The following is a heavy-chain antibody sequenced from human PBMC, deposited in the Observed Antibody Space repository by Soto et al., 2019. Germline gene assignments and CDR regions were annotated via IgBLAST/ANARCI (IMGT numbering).Heavy chain of an antibody. Sequence: GESLKISCKGSGYSFTSYWIGWVRQMPGKGLEWMGIIYPGDSDTRYSPSFQGQVTISADKSISTAYLQWSSLKASDTAMYYCARYPIPWELPSYYGMGVCGQGPTVTVSS. D-gene: IGHD1-26*01. CDR1: GYSFTSYW. V-gene: IGHV5-51*01. J-gene: IGHJ6*02. CDR3: ARYPIPWELPSYYGMGV. CDR2: IYPGDSDT.